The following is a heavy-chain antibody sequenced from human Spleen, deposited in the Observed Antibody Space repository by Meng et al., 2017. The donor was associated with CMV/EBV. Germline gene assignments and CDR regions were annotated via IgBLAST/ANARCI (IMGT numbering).Heavy chain of an antibody. D-gene: IGHD2-2*01. J-gene: IGHJ4*02. CDR3: ARDLQTFCGSPGCYDGFPH. CDR2: ISGSGQDT. Sequence: FKPYDIDCGRKAPGKCLEWVSSISGSGQDTYYADSLRGRFTVSRDNRRKSLYLQMDALRVEDTAVYYCARDLQTFCGSPGCYDGFPHWGQGTLVTVSS. V-gene: IGHV3-21*01. CDR1: FKPYD.